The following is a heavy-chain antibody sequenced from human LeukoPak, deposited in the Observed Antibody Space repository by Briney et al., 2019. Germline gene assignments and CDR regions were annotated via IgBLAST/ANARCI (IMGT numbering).Heavy chain of an antibody. CDR1: GYSISSGNY. CDR3: ATDCSGSSCYPAGFDY. V-gene: IGHV4-4*07. J-gene: IGHJ4*02. Sequence: SETLSLTCTVSGYSISSGNYWGWIRQPAGKGLEWIGRIYTGGYTNYNPSVKSRVTMSVDTSKNQFSLKLSSVTAADTAVYYCATDCSGSSCYPAGFDYWGQGILVTVSS. D-gene: IGHD2-15*01. CDR2: IYTGGYT.